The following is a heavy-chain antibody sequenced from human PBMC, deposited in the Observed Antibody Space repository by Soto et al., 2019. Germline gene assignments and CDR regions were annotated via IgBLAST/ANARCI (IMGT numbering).Heavy chain of an antibody. J-gene: IGHJ6*03. CDR3: ARHDDYYYYMDV. CDR2: IYYSGST. V-gene: IGHV4-39*01. CDR1: GGSISSSSYY. Sequence: SETLSLTCTVSGGSISSSSYYGGWIRQPPGKGLEWIGSIYYSGSTYYNPSLKSRVTISVDTSKNQFSLKLSSVTAADTAVYYCARHDDYYYYMDVWGKGTTVTVSS.